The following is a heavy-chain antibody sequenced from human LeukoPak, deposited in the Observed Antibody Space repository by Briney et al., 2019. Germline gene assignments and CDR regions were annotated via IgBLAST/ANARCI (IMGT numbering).Heavy chain of an antibody. J-gene: IGHJ3*01. Sequence: SETLSLTCAVYGGSFSGYYWSWIRQPPGEGLEWIGEINHSGSTNYNPSLKSRVTISVDTSTNHVSLRLRSVTAADTAMYFCVREASTSYYDSSGYYRQTETFDVWGLGTMVTVSS. CDR1: GGSFSGYY. CDR3: VREASTSYYDSSGYYRQTETFDV. V-gene: IGHV4-34*01. D-gene: IGHD3-22*01. CDR2: INHSGST.